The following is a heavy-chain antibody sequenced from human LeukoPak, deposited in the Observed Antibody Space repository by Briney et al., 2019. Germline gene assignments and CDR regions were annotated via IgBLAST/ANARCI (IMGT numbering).Heavy chain of an antibody. V-gene: IGHV5-51*01. CDR2: IYPGDSDT. D-gene: IGHD5-24*01. CDR1: GYSFTSYW. CDR3: ARHKTRWLQLDAFDI. J-gene: IGHJ3*02. Sequence: GESLKISCKGSGYSFTSYWIGWVRQMPGKGLEWMGIIYPGDSDTRYSPSFQGQVTISADKSISIAYLQWSSLKASDTAMYYCARHKTRWLQLDAFDIWGQGTMVTVSS.